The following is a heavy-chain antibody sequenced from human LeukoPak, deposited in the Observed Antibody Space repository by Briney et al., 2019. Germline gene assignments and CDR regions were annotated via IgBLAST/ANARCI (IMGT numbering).Heavy chain of an antibody. Sequence: PSETLSLTCTVSGGSISGSYWGWIRQPPGKGLEWIGYIYYSGSTNYNPSLKSRVTISVDTSKNQFSLKVRSVTAADTAVYYCARFKSGPGCSSASCTDFDYWGQGTLATVSS. D-gene: IGHD2-2*01. CDR3: ARFKSGPGCSSASCTDFDY. CDR2: IYYSGST. J-gene: IGHJ4*02. V-gene: IGHV4-59*08. CDR1: GGSISGSY.